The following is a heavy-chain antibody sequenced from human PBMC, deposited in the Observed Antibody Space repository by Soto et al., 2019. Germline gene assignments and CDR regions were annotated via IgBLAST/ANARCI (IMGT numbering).Heavy chain of an antibody. J-gene: IGHJ4*02. CDR3: AKEMYPRTVLDSSSPWGDY. CDR1: GFTFSDYG. V-gene: IGHV3-30*18. Sequence: QVQLVESGGGVAQPGRSLRLSCAVSGFTFSDYGMHWVRQAPGKGLEWVAVVSYDGSYKYYADSVKGQFTVSRDLSGNTLFLQMNSLRLEDTAVYFCAKEMYPRTVLDSSSPWGDYWGQGTLVAVSS. CDR2: VSYDGSYK. D-gene: IGHD6-6*01.